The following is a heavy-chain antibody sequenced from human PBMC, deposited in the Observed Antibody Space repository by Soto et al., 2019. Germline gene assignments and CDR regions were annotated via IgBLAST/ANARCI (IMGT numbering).Heavy chain of an antibody. CDR3: SGWSGVGVAGMDV. CDR2: ISYSGTT. Sequence: QVQLQESGPRLVKPSQTLSLTCTVSGGSISSDDYYWSWIRQPPGKGPEWVGYISYSGTTDYNQSPKNRISKSLDTSKRHSSLQLSSVTPADAAVFFCSGWSGVGVAGMDVWGQGTTVTVSS. V-gene: IGHV4-30-4*01. J-gene: IGHJ6*02. D-gene: IGHD2-15*01. CDR1: GGSISSDDYY.